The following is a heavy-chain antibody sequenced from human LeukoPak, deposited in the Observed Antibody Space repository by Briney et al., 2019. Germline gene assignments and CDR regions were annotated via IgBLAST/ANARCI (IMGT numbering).Heavy chain of an antibody. V-gene: IGHV4-59*01. D-gene: IGHD3-10*01. J-gene: IGHJ6*03. CDR3: ARDRAGWGDYYYYYMDV. CDR2: IYYSGST. Sequence: PSETLSLTCTVSGGSISNYYWSWIRQPPGKGLEWIGYIYYSGSTNYNSSLKSRVTISVDTSKNQFSLKLSAVTAADTAVYYCARDRAGWGDYYYYYMDVWGKGTTVTVSS. CDR1: GGSISNYY.